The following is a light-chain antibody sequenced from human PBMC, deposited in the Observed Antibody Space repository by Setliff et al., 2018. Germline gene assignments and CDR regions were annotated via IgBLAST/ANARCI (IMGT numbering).Light chain of an antibody. V-gene: IGLV2-8*01. CDR2: EVS. Sequence: QSALTQPPSASGSPGQSLTISCTGTSGDVGAYNFVSWYQQHPGKAPKLIIYEVSKRPSGVPDRFSGSKSGNTASLTVSGLQAEDEADYYCSSYAASYNPYVFGTGTKVTVL. CDR3: SSYAASYNPYV. J-gene: IGLJ1*01. CDR1: SGDVGAYNF.